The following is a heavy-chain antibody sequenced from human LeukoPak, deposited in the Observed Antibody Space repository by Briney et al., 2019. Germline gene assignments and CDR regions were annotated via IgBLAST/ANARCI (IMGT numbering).Heavy chain of an antibody. V-gene: IGHV4-4*08. Sequence: SETLSLTCSVSGGSIGSDYWSWIRQSPGEGLEWIAYMSNGGGTSYNPSLESRVTMSVDTSKNQISLKLNSVTAADTAVYYCARDIIAAAGTIDAFDIWGQGTMVTVSS. CDR2: MSNGGGT. D-gene: IGHD6-13*01. CDR1: GGSIGSDY. CDR3: ARDIIAAAGTIDAFDI. J-gene: IGHJ3*02.